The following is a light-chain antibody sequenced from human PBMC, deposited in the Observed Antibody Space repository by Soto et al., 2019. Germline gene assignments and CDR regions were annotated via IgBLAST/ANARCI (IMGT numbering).Light chain of an antibody. Sequence: EIVLTQSPATLSSSPGERTTLSCRASRSFASSYFDWYQHKPGQAPRLLIYAASSRATGIPDRFSGGESGTDFTLTISSLEPDDAAVYECPPYDSSPPYTFGQGTKLEIK. J-gene: IGKJ2*01. CDR2: AAS. CDR1: RSFASSY. CDR3: PPYDSSPPYT. V-gene: IGKV3-20*01.